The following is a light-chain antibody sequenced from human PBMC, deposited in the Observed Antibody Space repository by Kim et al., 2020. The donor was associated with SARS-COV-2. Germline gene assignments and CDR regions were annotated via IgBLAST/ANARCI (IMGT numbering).Light chain of an antibody. CDR2: GAS. V-gene: IGKV3-15*01. CDR3: QHYNNFPLI. J-gene: IGKJ4*01. CDR1: QSVSSN. Sequence: EIVMTQSPATLSVSPGERATLSCRASQSVSSNLAWYHQKPGQAPSLLIYGASTRATGIPARFSGSGSGTEFTLTISSLQSEDIAVYYCQHYNNFPLIFGGGTKVDIK.